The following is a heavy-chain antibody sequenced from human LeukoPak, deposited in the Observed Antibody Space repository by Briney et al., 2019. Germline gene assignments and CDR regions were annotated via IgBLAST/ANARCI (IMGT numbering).Heavy chain of an antibody. CDR3: ARDKALVAGAFDI. Sequence: PGGSLRLSCAASGFTFDNYGMNWVRQAPGKGLEWVSAINWNGVSTNYADSVKGRFTISRDNAKNSLYQQMSSLRAEDTALYYCARDKALVAGAFDIWGQGTMVTVSS. D-gene: IGHD2-15*01. J-gene: IGHJ3*02. CDR1: GFTFDNYG. CDR2: INWNGVST. V-gene: IGHV3-20*04.